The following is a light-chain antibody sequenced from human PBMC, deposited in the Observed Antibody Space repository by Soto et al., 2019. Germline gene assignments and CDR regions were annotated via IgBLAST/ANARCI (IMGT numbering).Light chain of an antibody. V-gene: IGKV3-20*01. Sequence: EIVLTQSPGTLSLSPGERATLSCRSSQSVSSSYLAWYQQKPGQAPRLLIYAASIRAAGIPDRFSGSGSETDFTLAISRLEPEDFAVYYCQQYGHSPWTFGQGNKVEIK. CDR1: QSVSSSY. J-gene: IGKJ1*01. CDR2: AAS. CDR3: QQYGHSPWT.